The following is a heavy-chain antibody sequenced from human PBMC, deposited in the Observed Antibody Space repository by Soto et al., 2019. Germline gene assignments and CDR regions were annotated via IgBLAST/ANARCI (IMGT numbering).Heavy chain of an antibody. CDR1: VDSIRGYHYY. J-gene: IGHJ4*02. D-gene: IGHD6-25*01. Sequence: TLSLTCSVSVDSIRGYHYYWSWIRQAPGKGLEWVGSVYFSGGNSYYNPPLKSRVSISVDTSYNKFFLRLNSVTAADTAVYFCAYGSSSAWIDKWGQGTLVTVSS. CDR2: VYFSGGNS. V-gene: IGHV4-39*01. CDR3: AYGSSSAWIDK.